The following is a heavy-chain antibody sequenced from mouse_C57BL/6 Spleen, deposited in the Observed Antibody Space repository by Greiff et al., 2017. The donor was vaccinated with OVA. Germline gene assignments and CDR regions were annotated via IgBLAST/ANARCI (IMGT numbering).Heavy chain of an antibody. J-gene: IGHJ4*01. Sequence: EVQLQQSGPELVKPGASVKISCKASGYTFTDYYMNWVKQSHGKSLEWIGDINPNNGGTSYNQKFKGKATLTVDKSSSTAYMELRSLTSEDSAVYYCARSSGSRYAMDYWGQGTSVTVSS. D-gene: IGHD1-1*01. CDR2: INPNNGGT. CDR1: GYTFTDYY. V-gene: IGHV1-26*01. CDR3: ARSSGSRYAMDY.